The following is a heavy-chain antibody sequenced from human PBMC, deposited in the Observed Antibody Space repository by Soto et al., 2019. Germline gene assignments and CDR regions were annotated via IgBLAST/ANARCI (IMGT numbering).Heavy chain of an antibody. CDR3: ARGRRGVVVAATLGYYYYGMDV. Sequence: SETLSLTCSFYVVSFIGYYCSWIRQPPVNWLEWIGEINHSGSTNYNPSLKSRVTISVDTSKNQFSLKLSSVTAADTAVYYCARGRRGVVVAATLGYYYYGMDVWGKGTKVT. CDR2: INHSGST. CDR1: VVSFIGYY. D-gene: IGHD2-15*01. J-gene: IGHJ6*04. V-gene: IGHV4-34*01.